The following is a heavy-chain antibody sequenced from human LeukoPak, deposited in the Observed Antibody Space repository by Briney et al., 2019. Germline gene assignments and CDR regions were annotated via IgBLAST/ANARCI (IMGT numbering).Heavy chain of an antibody. V-gene: IGHV1-8*03. Sequence: GASVKVSCKASGGTFSSYAINWVRQATGQGLEWMGWMNPNSGNTGYAQKFQGRVTITRNTSISTAYMELSSLRSEDTAVYYCARGEYSSSWGGILYYYYYYMDVWGKGTTVTVSS. J-gene: IGHJ6*03. CDR1: GGTFSSYA. CDR3: ARGEYSSSWGGILYYYYYYMDV. D-gene: IGHD6-13*01. CDR2: MNPNSGNT.